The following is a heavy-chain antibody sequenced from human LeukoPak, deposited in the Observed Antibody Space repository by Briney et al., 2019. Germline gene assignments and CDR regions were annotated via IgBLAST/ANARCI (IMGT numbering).Heavy chain of an antibody. J-gene: IGHJ4*02. Sequence: GESLKISCKGSGYSFSTYWIGWVRQMPGKGLEWMGNIYPGDSDTRYSPSFQGQVTISADKSISTAYLQWSSLKASDTAMYYCARRWVSGSYCEPFDYWGQGTLVTVSS. CDR3: ARRWVSGSYCEPFDY. CDR2: IYPGDSDT. V-gene: IGHV5-51*01. D-gene: IGHD1-26*01. CDR1: GYSFSTYW.